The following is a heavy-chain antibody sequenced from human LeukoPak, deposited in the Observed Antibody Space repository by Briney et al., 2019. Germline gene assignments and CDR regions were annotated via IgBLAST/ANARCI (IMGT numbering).Heavy chain of an antibody. CDR1: GGSISNDKW. D-gene: IGHD2-2*01. J-gene: IGHJ4*02. V-gene: IGHV4-4*02. CDR2: MYHSWST. CDR3: ATGTSWYYYS. Sequence: TSGTLSLTCAVSGGSISNDKWWSWVGQSPVKGLEWIGEMYHSWSTKDKPSLKSRVTISVDKSNNQFSLKLISVTAADTAVYYCATGTSWYYYSWGQGTLVTVSS.